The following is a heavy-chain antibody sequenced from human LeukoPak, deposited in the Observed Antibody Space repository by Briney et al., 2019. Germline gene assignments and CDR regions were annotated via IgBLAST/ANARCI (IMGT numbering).Heavy chain of an antibody. CDR1: GFTFSSYS. CDR2: ISSSSSYI. Sequence: AGGSLRLSCAASGFTFSSYSMNWVRQAPVKGPEWVSSISSSSSYIYYADSVKGRFTISRDNAKNSLYLQMNSLRAEDTAVYYCARGPTRMAFDPWGQGTLVTVSS. CDR3: ARGPTRMAFDP. V-gene: IGHV3-21*01. J-gene: IGHJ5*02. D-gene: IGHD5-24*01.